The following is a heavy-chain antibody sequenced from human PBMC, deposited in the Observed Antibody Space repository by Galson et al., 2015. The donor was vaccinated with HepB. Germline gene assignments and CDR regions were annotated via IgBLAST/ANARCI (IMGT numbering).Heavy chain of an antibody. CDR3: AKDVRGGCSAGGCYTSYYGMDV. CDR2: ISYDGSNK. J-gene: IGHJ6*02. CDR1: GFTFSTYA. Sequence: SLRLSCAASGFTFSTYALHWVRQAPGKGLEWVAVISYDGSNKNYADSVKGRFTISRDNSKNTLYLQMNSLRTEDTAVYYCAKDVRGGCSAGGCYTSYYGMDVWGQGTTVTVSS. D-gene: IGHD2-15*01. V-gene: IGHV3-30*18.